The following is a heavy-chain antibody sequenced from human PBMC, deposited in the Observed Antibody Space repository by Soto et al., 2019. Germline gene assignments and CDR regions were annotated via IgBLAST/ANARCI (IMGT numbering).Heavy chain of an antibody. Sequence: ASETLSLTCTVTGGTLSGYYWTWIRQSAGGGLEWIGRIYSSGSTNYNPSLKSRVTISLDTSMSHFSLRLRSVFAADTAVYYCARGQRFSDWFDPWGQGTLVTVSS. V-gene: IGHV4-4*07. D-gene: IGHD3-3*01. CDR1: GGTLSGYY. CDR3: ARGQRFSDWFDP. J-gene: IGHJ5*02. CDR2: IYSSGST.